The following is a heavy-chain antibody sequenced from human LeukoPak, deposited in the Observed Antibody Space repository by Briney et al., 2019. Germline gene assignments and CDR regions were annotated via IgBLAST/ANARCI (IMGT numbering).Heavy chain of an antibody. J-gene: IGHJ4*02. CDR3: AREGRTGDYEGY. D-gene: IGHD4-17*01. Sequence: PSETLSLTCTVCGASLSSYYWRWIRQPAGKGLEWIGRIYRSGSTNYNPSLRSRVTMSVDTSKSHFSLRLSSVTAADTTIYYYAREGRTGDYEGYWGQGILVTVSS. CDR2: IYRSGST. V-gene: IGHV4-4*07. CDR1: GASLSSYY.